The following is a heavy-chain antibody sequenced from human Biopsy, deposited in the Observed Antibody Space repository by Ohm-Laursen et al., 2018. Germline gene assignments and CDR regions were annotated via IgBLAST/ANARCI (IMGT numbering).Heavy chain of an antibody. CDR1: GYTFTGYH. Sequence: ASVKASCRASGYTFTGYHVHWVRQAPGQGLEWMGWINAKTGDTNYAQKFQGRVTMTRDTSISTAYVDLSSLRSDDTAVYYCTRGGYYYDSLAYYYWFDPWGQGTLVTVSS. J-gene: IGHJ5*02. CDR3: TRGGYYYDSLAYYYWFDP. D-gene: IGHD3-22*01. V-gene: IGHV1-2*02. CDR2: INAKTGDT.